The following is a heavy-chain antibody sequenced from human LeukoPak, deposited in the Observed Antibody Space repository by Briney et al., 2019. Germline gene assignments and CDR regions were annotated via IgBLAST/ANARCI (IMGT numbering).Heavy chain of an antibody. Sequence: ASVKVSCKASGYTFTSYGISWVRQAPGQGLEWMGWNSAYNGNTNYAQKLQGRVTMTTDTSTSTAYMELRSLRSDDTAVYYCARTLSDIRDGYNYWFDPWGQGTLVTVSS. J-gene: IGHJ5*02. CDR1: GYTFTSYG. D-gene: IGHD5-24*01. V-gene: IGHV1-18*01. CDR2: NSAYNGNT. CDR3: ARTLSDIRDGYNYWFDP.